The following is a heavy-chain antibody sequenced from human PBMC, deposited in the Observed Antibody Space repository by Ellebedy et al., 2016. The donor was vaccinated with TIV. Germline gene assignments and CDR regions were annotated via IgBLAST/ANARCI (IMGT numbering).Heavy chain of an antibody. V-gene: IGHV3-23*01. J-gene: IGHJ4*02. CDR2: ISGSGGST. CDR3: ANSRIAAAGTDSFDY. CDR1: GFTFSSYA. Sequence: GESLKISCAASGFTFSSYAMSWVRQAPGKGLEWVSAISGSGGSTYYADSVKGRFTISRDNSKNTLYLQMNSLRAEDTAVYYCANSRIAAAGTDSFDYWGQGTLVTVSS. D-gene: IGHD6-13*01.